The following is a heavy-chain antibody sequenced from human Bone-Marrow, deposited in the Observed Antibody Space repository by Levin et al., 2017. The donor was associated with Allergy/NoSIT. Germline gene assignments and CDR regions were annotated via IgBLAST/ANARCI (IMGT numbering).Heavy chain of an antibody. V-gene: IGHV3-48*02. CDR2: ISSGGGTI. D-gene: IGHD2-2*01. CDR3: ARATYSSSNNWFDS. CDR1: GFTFSIYS. J-gene: IGHJ5*01. Sequence: PGGSLRLSCVASGFTFSIYSMNWVRQAPGKGLEWIAYISSGGGTIHYTDRVRGRFTISRDNGKTSLSLQMNSLRDEDTAVYYCARATYSSSNNWFDSWGQGTLVTVSS.